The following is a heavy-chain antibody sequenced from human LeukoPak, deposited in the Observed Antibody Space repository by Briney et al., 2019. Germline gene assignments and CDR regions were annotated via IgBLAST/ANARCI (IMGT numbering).Heavy chain of an antibody. CDR3: ARDPEYYYDSSGYPLHSEY. V-gene: IGHV1-24*01. D-gene: IGHD3-22*01. CDR2: FDPEDGET. CDR1: GYTFTSYG. Sequence: ASVKVSCKASGYTFTSYGISWVRQAPGKGLEWMGGFDPEDGETIYAQKFQGRVTMTEDTSTDTAYMELSSLRSEDTAVYYCARDPEYYYDSSGYPLHSEYWGQGTLVTVSS. J-gene: IGHJ4*02.